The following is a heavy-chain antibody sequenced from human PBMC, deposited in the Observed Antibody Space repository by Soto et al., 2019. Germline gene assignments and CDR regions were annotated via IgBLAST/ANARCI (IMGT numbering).Heavy chain of an antibody. CDR2: FDPEDGET. CDR3: VFRGIAAARYDFDY. CDR1: GYTLTELS. Sequence: EASVKVSCKVSGYTLTELSMHWVRQPPGKGLEWMGGFDPEDGETIYEQKFQGRVTMTEDTSTETAYMELSSLRSEDTPLYYCVFRGIAAARYDFDYWGQGTQVTVSS. J-gene: IGHJ4*02. V-gene: IGHV1-24*01. D-gene: IGHD6-13*01.